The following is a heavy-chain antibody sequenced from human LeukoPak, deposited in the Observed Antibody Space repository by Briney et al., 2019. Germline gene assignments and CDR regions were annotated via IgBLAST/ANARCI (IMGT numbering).Heavy chain of an antibody. Sequence: KPSETLSLTCTVSGGSISSSSYYWGWIRQPPGKGLEWIGSIYYSGSTYYNPSLKSRVTISVDTSKNQFSLKLSSVTAADTAVYYCAREASSSWYYMDVWGQGTTVTVSS. CDR3: AREASSSWYYMDV. J-gene: IGHJ6*02. CDR1: GGSISSSSYY. V-gene: IGHV4-39*07. D-gene: IGHD6-13*01. CDR2: IYYSGST.